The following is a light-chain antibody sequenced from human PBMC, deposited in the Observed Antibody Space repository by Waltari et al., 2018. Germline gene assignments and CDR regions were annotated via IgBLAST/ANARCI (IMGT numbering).Light chain of an antibody. CDR1: QSVNSH. Sequence: EIVLTQSPATLSLSPGERATLSCRASQSVNSHLAWYPHKPGQALRLLIYDASIRVTGISARLSGSGSGADFTLTISSLEPEEFAVYYCQQRSKWPWSFGRGTKVEIK. CDR2: DAS. J-gene: IGKJ1*01. V-gene: IGKV3-11*01. CDR3: QQRSKWPWS.